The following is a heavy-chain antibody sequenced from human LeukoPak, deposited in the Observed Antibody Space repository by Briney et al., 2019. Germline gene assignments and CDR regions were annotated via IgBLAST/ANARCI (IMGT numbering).Heavy chain of an antibody. CDR2: IIPGGGST. Sequence: ASVKVSCKASGYTFTRYYMSWVRQAPGQGLEWMGIIIPGGGSTSYAQKFQGRLTMTRDMSTSTDYMELSSLRSEDTAIYYCARDNSVGDNAWWFDPWGQGTLVTVSS. D-gene: IGHD1-26*01. V-gene: IGHV1-46*01. CDR3: ARDNSVGDNAWWFDP. J-gene: IGHJ5*02. CDR1: GYTFTRYY.